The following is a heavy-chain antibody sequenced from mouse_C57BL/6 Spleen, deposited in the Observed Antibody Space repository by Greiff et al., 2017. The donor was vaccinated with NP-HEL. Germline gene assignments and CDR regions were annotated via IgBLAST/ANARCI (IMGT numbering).Heavy chain of an antibody. Sequence: VQLQQSGPELVKPGASVKIPCKASGYTFTDYNMDWVKQSHGKSLEWIGDINPNNGGTIYNQKFKGKATLTVDKSSSTAYMELRSLTSEDTAVYYCARGGYGSSYEAGYFDVWGTGTTVTVSS. D-gene: IGHD1-1*01. CDR1: GYTFTDYN. V-gene: IGHV1-18*01. CDR2: INPNNGGT. CDR3: ARGGYGSSYEAGYFDV. J-gene: IGHJ1*03.